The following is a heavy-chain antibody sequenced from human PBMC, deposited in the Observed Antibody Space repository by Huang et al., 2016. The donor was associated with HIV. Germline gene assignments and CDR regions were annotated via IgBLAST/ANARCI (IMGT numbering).Heavy chain of an antibody. CDR1: RYVFTSYS. J-gene: IGHJ3*02. CDR3: ARVKILTGAFDI. Sequence: QGHLVQSGGEVKKPGASVKVSCRASRYVFTSYSITWVRQAPGQGLEWMGWISPYNTNTDDAQKFQGRVTMTADTYTSTAYMELRNLRFDDTAVYYCARVKILTGAFDIWGQGALVTVS. V-gene: IGHV1-18*01. CDR2: ISPYNTNT. D-gene: IGHD3-9*01.